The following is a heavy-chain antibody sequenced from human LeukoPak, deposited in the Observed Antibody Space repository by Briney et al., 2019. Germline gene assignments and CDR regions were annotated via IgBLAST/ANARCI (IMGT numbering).Heavy chain of an antibody. D-gene: IGHD2-21*01. J-gene: IGHJ4*02. CDR3: ARDDCGPEEFFDA. CDR2: IGSRSGTV. CDR1: GFTFNRYS. Sequence: TGGSLRLSCAASGFTFNRYSMNWVRQAPGKGLEWVSYIGSRSGTVYYADSVKGRFTISRDNDKNSLYLQMNSLRAEDTAVYYCARDDCGPEEFFDAWGQGTRVTVSS. V-gene: IGHV3-48*01.